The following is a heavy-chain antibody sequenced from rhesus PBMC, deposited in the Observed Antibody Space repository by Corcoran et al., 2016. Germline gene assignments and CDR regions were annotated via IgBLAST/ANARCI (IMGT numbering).Heavy chain of an antibody. CDR2: ISSASSYI. J-gene: IGHJ4*01. V-gene: IGHV3S16*01. Sequence: EVQLVESGGGLVQPGGSLRFSCAASGFTFSSYGMSWVRQAPGKGLEWVSSISSASSYIYYAESVKGRFTISRDNAKNSLSLQMNSLRAEDTAVYYCTRVGYSGRSPPLYYFDYWGQGVLVTVSS. CDR3: TRVGYSGRSPPLYYFDY. CDR1: GFTFSSYG. D-gene: IGHD6-19*01.